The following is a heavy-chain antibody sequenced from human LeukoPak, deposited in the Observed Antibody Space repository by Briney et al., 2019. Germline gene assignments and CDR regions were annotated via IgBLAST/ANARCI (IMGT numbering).Heavy chain of an antibody. J-gene: IGHJ4*02. V-gene: IGHV4-39*01. CDR3: ASLHSSGWPPRGGDS. CDR1: GGSISRDSYY. CDR2: VHHGGAT. D-gene: IGHD6-19*01. Sequence: SETLSLTCSVSGGSISRDSYYWSWIRQPPGKGLEWIGSVHHGGATHYNPSLESRVTVSEDTSKSQISLRLSSVTAADTGVYYCASLHSSGWPPRGGDSWGQGTLVTVSS.